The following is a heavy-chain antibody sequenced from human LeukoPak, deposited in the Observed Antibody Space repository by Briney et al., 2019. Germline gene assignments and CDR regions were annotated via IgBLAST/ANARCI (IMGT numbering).Heavy chain of an antibody. CDR1: GGSISSSSYY. D-gene: IGHD3-10*01. V-gene: IGHV4-39*01. Sequence: PSETLSLTCTVSGGSISSSSYYWGWIRQPPGKGLEWIGSIYYSGSTYYNPSLKSRVTISVDTSKNQFSLKLSSVTAADTAVYYCASVLLWFGELDSWGQGTLVIVSS. CDR2: IYYSGST. CDR3: ASVLLWFGELDS. J-gene: IGHJ5*01.